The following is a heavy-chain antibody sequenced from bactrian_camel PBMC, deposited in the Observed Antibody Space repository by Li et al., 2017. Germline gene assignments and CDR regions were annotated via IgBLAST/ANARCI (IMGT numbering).Heavy chain of an antibody. CDR1: GFTSNYCG. CDR2: IRFDGDA. CDR3: AAGVCRYGAMLRSGDVGY. Sequence: VQLVESGGGSVQAGGSLRLSCTVPGFTSNYCGAAWYRQAAGEQREWVSSIRFDGDASYADSLKGRFTISRDDAKNTVYLQMNSLKPEDTAMYYCAAGVCRYGAMLRSGDVGYWGQGTQVTVS. V-gene: IGHV3S53*01. D-gene: IGHD6*01. J-gene: IGHJ4*01.